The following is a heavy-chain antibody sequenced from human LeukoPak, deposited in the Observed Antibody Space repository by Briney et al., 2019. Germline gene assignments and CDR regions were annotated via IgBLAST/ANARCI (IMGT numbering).Heavy chain of an antibody. V-gene: IGHV3-30-3*01. Sequence: GGSLRLSCAASGFTFSSYAMHWVRQAPGKGLEWVAVISYDGSNKYYADSVKGRFTISRDNSKNTLYLQMNSLRAEDTAVYYCASGTGDALHFDYWGQGTLVTVSS. CDR2: ISYDGSNK. D-gene: IGHD7-27*01. CDR3: ASGTGDALHFDY. CDR1: GFTFSSYA. J-gene: IGHJ4*02.